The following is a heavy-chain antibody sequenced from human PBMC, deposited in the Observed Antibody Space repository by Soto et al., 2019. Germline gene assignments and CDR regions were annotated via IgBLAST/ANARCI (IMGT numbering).Heavy chain of an antibody. J-gene: IGHJ6*02. Sequence: QVQLQQSGPRLVKPSETLSLTCTVSSGPDRSHNWGWIRQPPGRGREWIGYVSYTGDTAYNPSLRSRVSISADTSTNDISLTLSSVTAADTAVYYCVRQGIDYLHGLVDVWGQGTTVSVSS. CDR3: VRQGIDYLHGLVDV. CDR2: VSYTGDT. CDR1: SGPDRSHN. D-gene: IGHD4-17*01. V-gene: IGHV4-59*08.